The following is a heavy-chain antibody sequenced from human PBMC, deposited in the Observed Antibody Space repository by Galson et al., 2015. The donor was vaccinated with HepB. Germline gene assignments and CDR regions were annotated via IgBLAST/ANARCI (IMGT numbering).Heavy chain of an antibody. CDR1: GYTFTRYG. CDR2: INVGNGDI. V-gene: IGHV1-3*01. D-gene: IGHD3-10*01. CDR3: ARDAVTGSGRPVDY. J-gene: IGHJ4*02. Sequence: SVKVSCKASGYTFTRYGVHWVRQAPGHRLEWMAWINVGNGDIQYSQKFQSRVTITRDTSASTDWMELSSLTSEDTAVYYCARDAVTGSGRPVDYWGQGTLVTVSS.